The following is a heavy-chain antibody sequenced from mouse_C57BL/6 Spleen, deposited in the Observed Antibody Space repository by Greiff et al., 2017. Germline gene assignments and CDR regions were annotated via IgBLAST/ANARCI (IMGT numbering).Heavy chain of an antibody. CDR1: GYAFSSYW. J-gene: IGHJ4*01. CDR3: ANDGYAMDD. D-gene: IGHD1-1*01. V-gene: IGHV1-80*01. Sequence: VKLMESGAELVKPGASVKISCKASGYAFSSYWMNWVKQRPGKGLEWIGQIYPGDGATNYNGKFKGKATLTADKSSSTAYMQLSILTSEYAAVYFCANDGYAMDDWGQGTSVTVSS. CDR2: IYPGDGAT.